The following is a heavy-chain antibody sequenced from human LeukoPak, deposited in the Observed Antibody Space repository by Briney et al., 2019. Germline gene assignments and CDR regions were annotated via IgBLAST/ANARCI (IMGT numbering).Heavy chain of an antibody. CDR3: AKGRDSRDFDY. J-gene: IGHJ4*02. D-gene: IGHD6-13*01. Sequence: GGSLRLSCAASGFTFSSYGMHWVRQAPGKGLEWVAVISYDGSNKYYADSVKGRFTISRDNSKNTLYLQMNSLRAEDTAVYYCAKGRDSRDFDYWGQGTLVTVSP. CDR1: GFTFSSYG. V-gene: IGHV3-30*18. CDR2: ISYDGSNK.